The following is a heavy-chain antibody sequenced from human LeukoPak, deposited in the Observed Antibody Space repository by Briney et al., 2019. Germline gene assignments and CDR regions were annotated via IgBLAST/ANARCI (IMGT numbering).Heavy chain of an antibody. J-gene: IGHJ4*02. CDR1: GYTFSSYD. CDR3: ARVAPPTDYGSGSYFWDPYYFDY. V-gene: IGHV1-8*03. CDR2: MNPNSGDR. Sequence: ASVKVSCKASGYTFSSYDINWVRQATGQGLEWMGWMNPNSGDRGYAQKFQGRVTITRNTSISTAYMELSSLRSEDTAVYYCARVAPPTDYGSGSYFWDPYYFDYWGQGTLVTVSS. D-gene: IGHD3-10*01.